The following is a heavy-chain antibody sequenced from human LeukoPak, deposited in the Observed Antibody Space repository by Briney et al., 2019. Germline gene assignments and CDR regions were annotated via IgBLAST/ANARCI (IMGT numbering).Heavy chain of an antibody. V-gene: IGHV1-2*02. Sequence: ASVKVSCKASGYTFTGYFIHWVRQAPGQGLEWMGWINPNNGGTKYAQKFQDRVTMTRDTSISTAYMELSRLRSDDTAVYYCARGLLWFGESLGGFDYWGQGTLVTVSS. J-gene: IGHJ4*02. CDR3: ARGLLWFGESLGGFDY. CDR2: INPNNGGT. D-gene: IGHD3-10*01. CDR1: GYTFTGYF.